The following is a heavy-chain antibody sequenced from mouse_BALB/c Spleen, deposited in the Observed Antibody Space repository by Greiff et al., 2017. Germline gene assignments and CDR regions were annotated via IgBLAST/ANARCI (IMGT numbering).Heavy chain of an antibody. CDR2: IDPANGNT. D-gene: IGHD1-1*01. Sequence: EVKLVESGAELVKPGASVKLSCTASGFNIKDTYMHWVKQRPEQGLEWIGRIDPANGNTKYDPKFQGKATITADTSSNTAYLQLSSLTSEDTAVYYCATSLLRSFAYWGQGTLVTVSA. J-gene: IGHJ3*01. V-gene: IGHV14-3*02. CDR1: GFNIKDTY. CDR3: ATSLLRSFAY.